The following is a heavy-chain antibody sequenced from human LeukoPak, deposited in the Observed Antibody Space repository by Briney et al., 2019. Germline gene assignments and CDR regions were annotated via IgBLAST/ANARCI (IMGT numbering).Heavy chain of an antibody. CDR2: ISGSGGST. CDR3: AKEMYYDRAPGDY. V-gene: IGHV3-23*01. Sequence: RAGGSLRLSCAASGFTFSSYAMSRVRQAPGKGLEWVSAISGSGGSTYYADSVKGRFTISRDNSKNTLYLQMNSLRAEDTAVYYCAKEMYYDRAPGDYWGQGALVTVSS. CDR1: GFTFSSYA. D-gene: IGHD3-22*01. J-gene: IGHJ4*02.